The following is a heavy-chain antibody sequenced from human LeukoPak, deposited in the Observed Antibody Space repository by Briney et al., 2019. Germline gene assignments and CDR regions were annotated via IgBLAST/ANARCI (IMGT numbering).Heavy chain of an antibody. Sequence: GGSLRLSCAASGFTFSSYGMHWVRQAPGKGLEWVAVISYDGSNKYYADSVKGRFTISRDNSKNTLYLQMNSLRAEDTAVYYCAKDLGPPSPAEFTYDILTGYYRVWGQGTLVTVSS. CDR3: AKDLGPPSPAEFTYDILTGYYRV. J-gene: IGHJ4*02. V-gene: IGHV3-30*18. CDR2: ISYDGSNK. CDR1: GFTFSSYG. D-gene: IGHD3-9*01.